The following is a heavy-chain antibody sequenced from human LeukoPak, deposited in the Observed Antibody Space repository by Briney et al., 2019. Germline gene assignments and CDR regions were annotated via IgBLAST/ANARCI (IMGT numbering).Heavy chain of an antibody. CDR1: RGSIGSYF. CDR3: ARAARQRPYDY. D-gene: IGHD6-6*01. Sequence: SETLSLTCTVSRGSIGSYFWSWIRHPPGKGLESIGCMYTSGSPNCNPSLKSRVTISVNTSKNQFSLKLSSVTAADTAVYYCARAARQRPYDYWGQGTLVTVSS. CDR2: MYTSGSP. V-gene: IGHV4-4*09. J-gene: IGHJ4*02.